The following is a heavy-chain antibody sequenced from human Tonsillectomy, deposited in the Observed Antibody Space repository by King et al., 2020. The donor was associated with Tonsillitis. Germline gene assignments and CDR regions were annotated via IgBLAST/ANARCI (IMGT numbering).Heavy chain of an antibody. CDR2: IIPILGIA. D-gene: IGHD3-22*01. CDR3: ARGRGDYYDSIVDY. V-gene: IGHV1-69*09. CDR1: GGTFSSYA. Sequence: QLVQSGAEVKKPGSSVKVSCKASGGTFSSYAISWVRQAPGQGLEWMGRIIPILGIANYAQKFQGRVTITADKSTSTAYMELSSLRSEDTAVYYCARGRGDYYDSIVDYWGQGTLVTVSS. J-gene: IGHJ4*02.